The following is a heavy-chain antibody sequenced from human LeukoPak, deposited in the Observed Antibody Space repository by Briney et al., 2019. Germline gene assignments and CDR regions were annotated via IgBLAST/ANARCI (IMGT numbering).Heavy chain of an antibody. CDR1: GFTFSSYS. CDR2: ISSNGRRT. V-gene: IGHV3-64*01. Sequence: GGSLRLSCAASGFTFSSYSMHWVRQAPGKGLEFVSAISSNGRRTYYANSVKGRFTISRDISKNTLYLQMNSLRAEDTAVYYCAKDWADIVAVPAVTIDYWGQGTLVTVSS. J-gene: IGHJ4*02. D-gene: IGHD2-2*01. CDR3: AKDWADIVAVPAVTIDY.